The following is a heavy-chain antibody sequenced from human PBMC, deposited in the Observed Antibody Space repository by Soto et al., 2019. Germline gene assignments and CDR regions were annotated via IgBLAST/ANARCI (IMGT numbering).Heavy chain of an antibody. CDR2: IIPIFGTA. CDR1: GGTFSSYA. CDR3: ARDRHYYDSSGYSTGDAFDI. V-gene: IGHV1-69*13. D-gene: IGHD3-22*01. J-gene: IGHJ3*02. Sequence: SVKVSCKASGGTFSSYAISWVRQAPGQGLEWMGGIIPIFGTANYAQKFQGRVTITADESTSTAYMELSSLRSEDTAVYYCARDRHYYDSSGYSTGDAFDIWGQGXMVTVSS.